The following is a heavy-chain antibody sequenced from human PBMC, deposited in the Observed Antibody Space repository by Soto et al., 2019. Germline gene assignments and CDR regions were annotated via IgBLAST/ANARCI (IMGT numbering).Heavy chain of an antibody. Sequence: VQLVESGGGVVQPERSLRLSCAASGFTFSDYAMHCVRQAPGKGLQWVAVVSHDGRNTPYADSVNGRVTISSVSSKNTVSLEMTSLSAADTAVYYCAKGGRQWLVTSDFNYWGQGDLVTVSS. V-gene: IGHV3-30*18. D-gene: IGHD6-19*01. CDR2: VSHDGRNT. CDR3: AKGGRQWLVTSDFNY. CDR1: GFTFSDYA. J-gene: IGHJ4*02.